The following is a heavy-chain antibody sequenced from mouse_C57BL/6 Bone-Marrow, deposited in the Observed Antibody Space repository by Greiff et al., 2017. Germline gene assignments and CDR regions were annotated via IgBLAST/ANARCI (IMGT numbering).Heavy chain of an antibody. CDR1: GYTFTSYW. CDR2: IDPSDSYT. J-gene: IGHJ2*01. V-gene: IGHV1-50*01. Sequence: QVQLQQPGAELVKPGASVKLSCKASGYTFTSYWMQWVKQRPGQGLEWIGEIDPSDSYTNYNQKFKGKATLTVDTSSSTAYMQLSSLTSEDSAVCYCARRYDGGYWGQGTTLTVSS. CDR3: ARRYDGGY. D-gene: IGHD2-14*01.